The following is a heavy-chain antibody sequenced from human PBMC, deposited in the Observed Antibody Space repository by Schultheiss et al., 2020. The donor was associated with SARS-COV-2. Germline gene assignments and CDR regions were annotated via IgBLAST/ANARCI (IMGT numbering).Heavy chain of an antibody. CDR3: ARDQMTGDYYDSSVDY. V-gene: IGHV3-52*01. CDR1: GFTFSSSW. D-gene: IGHD3-22*01. CDR2: IKCDGSEK. Sequence: GGSLRLSCAASGFTFSSSWMHWVCQAPEKGLEWVADIKCDGSEKYYVDSVKGRFTISRDNAKNSLYLQMNSLRAEDTAVYYCARDQMTGDYYDSSVDYWGQGTLVTVSS. J-gene: IGHJ4*02.